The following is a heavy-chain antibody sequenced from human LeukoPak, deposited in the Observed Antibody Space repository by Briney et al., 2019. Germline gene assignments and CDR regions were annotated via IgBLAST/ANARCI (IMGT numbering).Heavy chain of an antibody. J-gene: IGHJ4*02. Sequence: ASVKVSCKVSGYTLTELSMHWVRQAPGKGLEWMGGFDPEDGETIYAQKFQGRVTMTEDTSTDTAYMELRSLRSEDTAVYYCSRGPSASDWFVFGGPYWGQGTLVTVSS. CDR3: SRGPSASDWFVFGGPY. D-gene: IGHD3-9*01. CDR1: GYTLTELS. V-gene: IGHV1-24*01. CDR2: FDPEDGET.